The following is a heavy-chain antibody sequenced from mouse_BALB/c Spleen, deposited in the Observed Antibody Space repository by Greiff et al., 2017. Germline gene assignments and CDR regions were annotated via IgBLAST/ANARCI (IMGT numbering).Heavy chain of an antibody. V-gene: IGHV2-9*02. J-gene: IGHJ4*01. CDR2: IWAGGST. D-gene: IGHD2-3*01. Sequence: VQLVESGPGLVAPSQSLSITCTVSGFSLTSYGVHWVRQPPGKGLEWLGVIWAGGSTNYNSALMSRLSISKDNSKSQVFLKMNSLQTDDTAMYYCARVGYSYAMDYWGQGTSVTVSS. CDR1: GFSLTSYG. CDR3: ARVGYSYAMDY.